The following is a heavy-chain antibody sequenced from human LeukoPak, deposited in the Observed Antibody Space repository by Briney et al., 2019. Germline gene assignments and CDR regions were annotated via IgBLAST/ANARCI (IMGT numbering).Heavy chain of an antibody. CDR2: ISSSGSTT. CDR1: RYTFSCYE. J-gene: IGHJ4*02. CDR3: ARSIGAAYFDN. Sequence: GGSLTLFCGACRYTFSCYEENCVRRARGKGGEGLSYISSSGSTTYYADSVKGRFTISRDNAKNSLYLQMSSLRAEDTAVYYCARSIGAAYFDNWGQGTLVTVSS. D-gene: IGHD6-13*01. V-gene: IGHV3-48*03.